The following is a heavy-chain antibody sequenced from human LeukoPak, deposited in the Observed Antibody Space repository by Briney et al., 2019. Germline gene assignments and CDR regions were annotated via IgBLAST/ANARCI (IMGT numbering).Heavy chain of an antibody. J-gene: IGHJ4*02. V-gene: IGHV4-59*01. CDR1: GGSISSYY. D-gene: IGHD6-13*01. Sequence: KPSETLSLTCTVSGGSISSYYWSWIRQPPGKGLEWIGYIYYSGSTNYNPSLKSRVTISVDTSKNQFSLKLSSVTAADTAVYYCARLKLGDFDYWGQGTLVTVSS. CDR3: ARLKLGDFDY. CDR2: IYYSGST.